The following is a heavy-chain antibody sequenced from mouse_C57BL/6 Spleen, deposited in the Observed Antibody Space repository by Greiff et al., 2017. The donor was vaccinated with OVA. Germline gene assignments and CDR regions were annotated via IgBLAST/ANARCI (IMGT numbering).Heavy chain of an antibody. Sequence: EVQLQESGAELVKPGASVKLSCTASGFTIKDYYMHWVKQRPEQGLEWIGRIDPEDGETNYAPKFQGKATITADTSSNTTYLQLSSLTSEDTAVYYSARLYYGSPYFDYWGQGTTVTVSS. CDR3: ARLYYGSPYFDY. CDR2: IDPEDGET. D-gene: IGHD1-1*01. V-gene: IGHV14-2*01. J-gene: IGHJ2*01. CDR1: GFTIKDYY.